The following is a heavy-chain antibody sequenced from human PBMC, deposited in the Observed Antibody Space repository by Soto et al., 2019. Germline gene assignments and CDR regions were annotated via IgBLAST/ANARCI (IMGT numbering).Heavy chain of an antibody. D-gene: IGHD3-10*01. CDR3: ARDGGFGELKY. Sequence: QVQLVQSGAELKQPGSSVKVSCKASGDTFSGYPINWVRPAPGEGLEWMGRIIPVFGTTNDAQRFEGRVTFTADESTNTAYMELRGLLSEDTVVYYCARDGGFGELKYWGPGTLVTVSS. J-gene: IGHJ4*02. CDR2: IIPVFGTT. V-gene: IGHV1-69*18. CDR1: GDTFSGYP.